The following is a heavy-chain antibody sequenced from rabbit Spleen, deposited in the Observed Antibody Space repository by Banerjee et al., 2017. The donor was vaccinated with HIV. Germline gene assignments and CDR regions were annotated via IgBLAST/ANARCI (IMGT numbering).Heavy chain of an antibody. V-gene: IGHV1S45*01. CDR3: ASAYSDVYFDL. Sequence: QQQLVESGGGLVQPEGSLTLTCKASGFSFSSNWICWVRQAPGKGLEWIACIDTSDGDTDYANWPKGRFTISKASSTTVTLQMTSLTAADTATYFCASAYSDVYFDLWGPGTLVTVS. CDR1: GFSFSSNW. D-gene: IGHD6-1*01. CDR2: IDTSDGDT. J-gene: IGHJ4*01.